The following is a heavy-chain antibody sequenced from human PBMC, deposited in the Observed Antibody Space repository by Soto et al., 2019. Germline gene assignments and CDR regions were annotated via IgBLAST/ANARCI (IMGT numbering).Heavy chain of an antibody. J-gene: IGHJ3*02. V-gene: IGHV3-23*05. D-gene: IGHD3-3*01. CDR3: ARFSRPVDAFDI. CDR2: IYSGGST. CDR1: GFTFSSYA. Sequence: EVQLLESGGGLVQPGGSLRLSCAASGFTFSSYAMSWVRQAPGKGLEWVSAIYSGGSTYYADSVKGRFTISRDNSKNTLYLQMNSLRAEDTAVYYCARFSRPVDAFDIWGQGTMVTVSS.